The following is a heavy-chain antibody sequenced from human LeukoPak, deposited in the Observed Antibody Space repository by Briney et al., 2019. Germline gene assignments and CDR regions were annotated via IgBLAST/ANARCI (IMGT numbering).Heavy chain of an antibody. D-gene: IGHD3-22*01. J-gene: IGHJ5*02. CDR1: GYSFTSYW. CDR3: ARQYYYDSSDYYYNWFDP. V-gene: IGHV5-51*01. CDR2: IYPGDSDT. Sequence: GESLKISCMGSGYSFTSYWIGWVRQMPGKGLEWMGIIYPGDSDTRYSPSFQGQVTISADKSISTAYLQWSSLKASDTAMYYCARQYYYDSSDYYYNWFDPWGQGTLVTVSS.